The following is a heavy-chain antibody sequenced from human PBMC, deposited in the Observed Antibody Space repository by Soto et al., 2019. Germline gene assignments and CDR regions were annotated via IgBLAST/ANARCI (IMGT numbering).Heavy chain of an antibody. CDR3: ARLNGYCVSTGCHGYYGMDV. V-gene: IGHV4-59*08. CDR1: GDSISSYY. D-gene: IGHD2-2*03. J-gene: IGHJ6*02. CDR2: IYYSGST. Sequence: PSETLSLTCTVSGDSISSYYWSWIRQPPGKGLEWIGYIYYSGSTNYNPSLKSRVTISVDTSNNQFSLKLSSVTAADTAVYYCARLNGYCVSTGCHGYYGMDVWGQGTTVTVSS.